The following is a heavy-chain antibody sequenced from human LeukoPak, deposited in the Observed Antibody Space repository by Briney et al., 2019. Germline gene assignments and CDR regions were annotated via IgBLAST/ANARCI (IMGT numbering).Heavy chain of an antibody. CDR2: ISGSGGST. V-gene: IGHV3-23*01. CDR1: GFTFSNAW. CDR3: AKAARKRITMVRGVYDAFDI. J-gene: IGHJ3*02. Sequence: GGSLRLSCAASGFTFSNAWMNWVRQAPGKGLEWVSAISGSGGSTYYADSVKGRFTISRDNSKNTLYLQMNSLRAEDTAVYYCAKAARKRITMVRGVYDAFDIWGQGTMVTVSS. D-gene: IGHD3-10*01.